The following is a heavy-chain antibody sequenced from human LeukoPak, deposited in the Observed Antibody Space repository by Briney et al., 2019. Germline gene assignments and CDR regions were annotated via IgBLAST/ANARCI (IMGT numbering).Heavy chain of an antibody. J-gene: IGHJ6*02. CDR1: GFTFSSYW. CDR3: ARDRCCTNGVCFLYGMDV. CDR2: IKQDGSEK. D-gene: IGHD2-8*01. Sequence: PGGSLRLSCAASGFTFSSYWMSWVRQAPGKGLEWVANIKQDGSEKYYVDSVKGRFTISRDNAKNSLYLQMNSLRAEDTAVYYCARDRCCTNGVCFLYGMDVWGQGTTVTVSS. V-gene: IGHV3-7*01.